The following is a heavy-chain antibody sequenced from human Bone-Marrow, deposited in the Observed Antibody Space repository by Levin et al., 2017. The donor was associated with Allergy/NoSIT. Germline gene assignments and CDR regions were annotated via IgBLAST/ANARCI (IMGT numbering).Heavy chain of an antibody. Sequence: GGSLRLSCAASGFSFSNAWMTWVRQSPGKGLEWVGRVKSETEGWATDYGAPGKGRFIVSRDDSKNTVFLQMNSLKTDDTAVYYCPTWGPYRAPGPYFFDFWGQGTLVTVSS. CDR2: VKSETEGWAT. J-gene: IGHJ4*02. CDR1: GFSFSNAW. V-gene: IGHV3-15*01. D-gene: IGHD1-14*01. CDR3: PTWGPYRAPGPYFFDF.